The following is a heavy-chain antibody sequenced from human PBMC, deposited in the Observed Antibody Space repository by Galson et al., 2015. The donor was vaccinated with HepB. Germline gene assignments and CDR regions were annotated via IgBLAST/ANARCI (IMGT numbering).Heavy chain of an antibody. CDR1: GFNFHHYA. Sequence: SLRLSCAASGFNFHHYAMHWVRQAPGKGLEWVSGITWNSGSFGYADSVKGRFLISRDNAKNSLYLQLNSLRAADTALYYCAKDGVWGPNYYVSPRHFDLWGRGTLVSVSS. J-gene: IGHJ2*01. V-gene: IGHV3-9*01. CDR3: AKDGVWGPNYYVSPRHFDL. CDR2: ITWNSGSF. D-gene: IGHD3-10*02.